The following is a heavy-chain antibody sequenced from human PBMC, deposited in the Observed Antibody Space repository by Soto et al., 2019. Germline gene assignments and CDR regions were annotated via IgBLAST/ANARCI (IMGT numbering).Heavy chain of an antibody. CDR2: IYYSGST. V-gene: IGHV4-59*01. CDR3: ARDEKWELGLYY. D-gene: IGHD1-26*01. J-gene: IGHJ4*02. Sequence: QVQLQESGPGLVKPSETLSLTCTVSGGSISSYYWSWIRQPPGKGLEWIGYIYYSGSTNYNPSLKSRVTISVDTSKNQFSLKLSSVTAADTAVYYCARDEKWELGLYYWGQGTLVTVSS. CDR1: GGSISSYY.